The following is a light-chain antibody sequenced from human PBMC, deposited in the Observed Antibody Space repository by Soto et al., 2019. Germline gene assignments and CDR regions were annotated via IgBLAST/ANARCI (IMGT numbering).Light chain of an antibody. CDR3: QQYESTPPT. CDR1: QSVLYSSNNKNY. CDR2: WAS. J-gene: IGKJ2*01. Sequence: DIVMTQSPDSLAVSLGERATINCKSSQSVLYSSNNKNYLAWYQQRPGQPPKLLIYWASTRESGVPDRFSGSRSGTDFPLTITSLQAEDVAVYYCQQYESTPPTFGQGTKLEIK. V-gene: IGKV4-1*01.